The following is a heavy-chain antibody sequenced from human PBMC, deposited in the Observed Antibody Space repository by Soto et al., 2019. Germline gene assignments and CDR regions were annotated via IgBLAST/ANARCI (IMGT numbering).Heavy chain of an antibody. V-gene: IGHV3-48*01. CDR3: ARDKPYSTIRITMTTNWFDP. D-gene: IGHD3-22*01. J-gene: IGHJ5*02. Sequence: GGSLRLSCAASGFTFSSYAMSWVRQAPGKGLECVSYISSSSSTIYYADSVKGRFTISRDNSKNTLYLQMNSLRAEDTAVYYCARDKPYSTIRITMTTNWFDPWGQGNLVTVSS. CDR1: GFTFSSYA. CDR2: ISSSSSTI.